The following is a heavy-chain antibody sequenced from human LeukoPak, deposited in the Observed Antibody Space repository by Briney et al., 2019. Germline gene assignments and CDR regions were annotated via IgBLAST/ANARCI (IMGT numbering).Heavy chain of an antibody. Sequence: SETLSLTCTVSGYSISSGYYWGWIRQPPGKGLEWIGSIYHSGSTYYNPSLKSRVTISLDTSKNQFSLTLSAVTAADTALYYCARDRIQLWSVRGDYWGQGTLVIVSS. CDR2: IYHSGST. CDR1: GYSISSGYY. CDR3: ARDRIQLWSVRGDY. V-gene: IGHV4-38-2*02. J-gene: IGHJ4*02. D-gene: IGHD5-18*01.